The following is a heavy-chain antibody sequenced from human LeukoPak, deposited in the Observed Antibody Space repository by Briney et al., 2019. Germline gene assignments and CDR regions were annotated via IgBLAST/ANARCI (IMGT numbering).Heavy chain of an antibody. D-gene: IGHD2-2*02. CDR1: GGTYSSYT. V-gene: IGHV1-69*04. CDR2: IIPILGIA. J-gene: IGHJ3*02. Sequence: EASVKVSCKASGGTYSSYTISWVRQAPGQGLEWMGRIIPILGIANYAQKFQGRVTITADKSTSTAYMELSSLRSEDTAVYYCARDIVVVPPAIAHAFDIWGQGTMVTVSS. CDR3: ARDIVVVPPAIAHAFDI.